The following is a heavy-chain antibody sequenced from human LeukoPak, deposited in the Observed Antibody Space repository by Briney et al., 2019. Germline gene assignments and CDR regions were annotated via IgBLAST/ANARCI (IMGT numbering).Heavy chain of an antibody. D-gene: IGHD3-16*01. J-gene: IGHJ5*02. CDR3: AKDPGEFDP. Sequence: WVRQAPGKGLEWVAFIRYDGSNKYYADSVKGRFTISRDNSKNTLYLQMNSLRAEDTAVYYCAKDPGEFDPWGQGTLVTVSS. V-gene: IGHV3-30*02. CDR2: IRYDGSNK.